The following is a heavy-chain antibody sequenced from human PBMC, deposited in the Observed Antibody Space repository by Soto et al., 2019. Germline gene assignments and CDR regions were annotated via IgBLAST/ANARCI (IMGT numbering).Heavy chain of an antibody. D-gene: IGHD1-7*01. Sequence: GGSLRLSCAASGFTVSSYGMHWVRQAPGKGLEWVAVFSYDGVNKYYTDSVKGRFTISRDNAKNTVYLQIDSLRAEDTAVYYCARSLPGTYGAFDLWGQGTVVTVSS. CDR3: ARSLPGTYGAFDL. CDR2: FSYDGVNK. CDR1: GFTVSSYG. V-gene: IGHV3-30*03. J-gene: IGHJ3*01.